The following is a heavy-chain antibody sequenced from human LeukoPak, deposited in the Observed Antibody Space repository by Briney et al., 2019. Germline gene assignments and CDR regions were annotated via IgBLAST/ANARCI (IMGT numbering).Heavy chain of an antibody. V-gene: IGHV4-39*01. Sequence: SETLSLTCTVSGDSIISSTFYWGWIRQPPGKGLEWIGSIYYSGSTYYNPSLKSRVIISVDTSKNQFSLKLSSVTAADTAVYYCAGLYGSGSYYGYWGQGTLVTVSS. J-gene: IGHJ4*02. CDR3: AGLYGSGSYYGY. CDR2: IYYSGST. D-gene: IGHD3-10*01. CDR1: GDSIISSTFY.